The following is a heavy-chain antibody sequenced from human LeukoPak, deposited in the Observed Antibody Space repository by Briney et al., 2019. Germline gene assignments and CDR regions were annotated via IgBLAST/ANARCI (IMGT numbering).Heavy chain of an antibody. CDR1: GFTFSSNS. V-gene: IGHV3-21*01. D-gene: IGHD3-22*01. CDR2: ISSTSRYI. CDR3: AKVLIPDSYYDSSGAHDAFDI. Sequence: PGGSLRLSCALSGFTFSSNSMNWVRQAPGKGLEWLSSISSTSRYINYADSVKGRFTISRDNAKNSLYLQMNSLRAEDTAVYYCAKVLIPDSYYDSSGAHDAFDIWGQGTMVTVSS. J-gene: IGHJ3*02.